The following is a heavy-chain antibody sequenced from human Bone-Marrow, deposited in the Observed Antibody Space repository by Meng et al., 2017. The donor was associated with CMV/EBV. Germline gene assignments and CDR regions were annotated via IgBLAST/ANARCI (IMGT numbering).Heavy chain of an antibody. CDR3: ARDAGASPFDY. CDR2: INHSGGT. V-gene: IGHV4-34*01. J-gene: IGHJ4*02. Sequence: SETLSLTCAVYGGSFSGYYGSWIRQPPGKGLEWIGEINHSGGTNYNPSLKSRVTISVDTSKNQFSLKLSSVTAADTAVYYCARDAGASPFDYWGQGTLVTVSS. D-gene: IGHD1-26*01. CDR1: GGSFSGYY.